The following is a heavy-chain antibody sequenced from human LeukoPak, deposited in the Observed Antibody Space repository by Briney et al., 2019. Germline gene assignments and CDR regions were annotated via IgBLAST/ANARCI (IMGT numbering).Heavy chain of an antibody. D-gene: IGHD2-2*01. V-gene: IGHV3-7*01. J-gene: IGHJ6*03. CDR3: GRDFEVPAAAPDYYCFYYMEV. Sequence: GGSLRLSCAAPGFTFSNYWMGCVRQAPGKGLEWVANINQGGSEIYYADSVKGRFTISRDNAKNSLYLQMNSLRAEDTAGYYSGRDFEVPAAAPDYYCFYYMEVWGTGTTVTVSS. CDR1: GFTFSNYW. CDR2: INQGGSEI.